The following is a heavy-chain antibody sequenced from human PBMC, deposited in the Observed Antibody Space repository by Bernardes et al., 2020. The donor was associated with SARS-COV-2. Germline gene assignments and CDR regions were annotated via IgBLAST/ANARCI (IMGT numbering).Heavy chain of an antibody. V-gene: IGHV3-23*01. CDR1: GFTFSSYA. Sequence: GGSLRLSCAASGFTFSSYAMSWVRQAPGKGLEWVSAISGSGGSTYYADSVKGRFTISRDNSKNTLYLQMNSLRAEDTAVYYCAKDPYYDFWSGYLGWFDPWGQGTLVTVSS. J-gene: IGHJ5*02. D-gene: IGHD3-3*01. CDR2: ISGSGGST. CDR3: AKDPYYDFWSGYLGWFDP.